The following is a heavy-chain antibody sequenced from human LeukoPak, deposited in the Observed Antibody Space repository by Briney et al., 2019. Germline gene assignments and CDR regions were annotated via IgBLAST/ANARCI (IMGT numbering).Heavy chain of an antibody. D-gene: IGHD3-16*02. CDR2: IYHSGST. CDR1: GGSISSSNW. J-gene: IGHJ4*02. CDR3: ARDNGLGDYVWGSYRSYYFDY. V-gene: IGHV4-4*02. Sequence: SGTLSLTCAVSGGSISSSNWWSWVRQPPGKGLEWIGEIYHSGSTNYNPSLKSRVTISVDKSKNQFSLKLSSVTAADTAVYYCARDNGLGDYVWGSYRSYYFDYWGQGTLVTVSS.